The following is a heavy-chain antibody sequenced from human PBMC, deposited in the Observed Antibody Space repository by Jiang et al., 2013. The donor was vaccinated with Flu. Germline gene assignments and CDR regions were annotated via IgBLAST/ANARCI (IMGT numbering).Heavy chain of an antibody. V-gene: IGHV1-3*01. CDR2: INGGNGQT. CDR3: ARHFGIVKDYFYYYGMDV. D-gene: IGHD2/OR15-2a*01. CDR1: GYTFSTYS. J-gene: IGHJ6*01. Sequence: SCKTSGYTFSTYSVQLGAATAPGTKSLSGVGWINGGNGQTKYSQKFRGRVTMTRDTSANTAYMEMSRLKSEDTAVYYCARHFGIVKDYFYYYGMDVWGQGTTVTVSS.